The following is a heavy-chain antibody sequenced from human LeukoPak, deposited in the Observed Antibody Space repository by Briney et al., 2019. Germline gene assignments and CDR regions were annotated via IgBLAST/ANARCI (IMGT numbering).Heavy chain of an antibody. CDR3: ASSWELLPLDSNWFDP. Sequence: SVKVSCKASGGTFSSYAISWVRQAPGQGHEWMGRIIPILGIANYAQKFQGRVTITADKSTSTAYMELSSLRSEDTAVYYCASSWELLPLDSNWFDPWGQGTLVTVSS. CDR1: GGTFSSYA. J-gene: IGHJ5*02. V-gene: IGHV1-69*04. CDR2: IIPILGIA. D-gene: IGHD1-26*01.